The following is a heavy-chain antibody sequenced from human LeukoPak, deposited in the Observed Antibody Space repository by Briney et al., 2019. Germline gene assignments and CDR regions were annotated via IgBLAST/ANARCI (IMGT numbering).Heavy chain of an antibody. Sequence: SGGSLRLSCAASGFTVSSNYMNWVRQAPGKGLEWVSGMSISGGDTYYAESVTGRFTISRDNSKNTLYLQMDSLRAEDTAVYYCAKEEVPNDYWGQGTLVTVSS. CDR1: GFTVSSNY. D-gene: IGHD1-1*01. CDR3: AKEEVPNDY. J-gene: IGHJ4*02. CDR2: MSISGGDT. V-gene: IGHV3-53*01.